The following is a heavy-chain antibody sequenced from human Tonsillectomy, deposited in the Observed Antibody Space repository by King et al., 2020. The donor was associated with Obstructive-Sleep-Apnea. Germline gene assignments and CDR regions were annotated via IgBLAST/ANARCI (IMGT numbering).Heavy chain of an antibody. CDR1: GFTVSSNY. J-gene: IGHJ4*02. D-gene: IGHD6-6*01. CDR3: ARDVQIAARGN. V-gene: IGHV3-66*01. Sequence: QLVQSGGGLVQPGGSLRLSCAASGFTVSSNYVSWVRQAPGKGLEWVSVMYSGGSTYYADSVKGRFTISRDNSKNTLYLQMDSLRAEDTAVYYCARDVQIAARGNWGQGTLVTVSS. CDR2: MYSGGST.